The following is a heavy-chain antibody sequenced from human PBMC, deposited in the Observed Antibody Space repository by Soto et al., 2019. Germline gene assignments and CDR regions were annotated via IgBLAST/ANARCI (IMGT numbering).Heavy chain of an antibody. CDR3: ARANYGDYPVDDYYGMDV. CDR1: GRSISSSNW. Sequence: PSDTLSLTCAVSGRSISSSNWCRWVRQPPGKGLEWIGEIYHSGSTNYNPSLKSRVTISVDKSKNQFSLKLSSVTAADTAVYYCARANYGDYPVDDYYGMDVWGKGTTVS. J-gene: IGHJ6*04. V-gene: IGHV4-4*02. D-gene: IGHD4-17*01. CDR2: IYHSGST.